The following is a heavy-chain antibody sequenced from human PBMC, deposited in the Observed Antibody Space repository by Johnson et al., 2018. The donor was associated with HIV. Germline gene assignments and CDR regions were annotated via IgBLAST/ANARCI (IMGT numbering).Heavy chain of an antibody. Sequence: VQLVESGGGLVQPGGSLRLSCGASGFSVSNNYMNWVRQAPGKGLEWVSVIYSGGSTYYADSVRGRFTISRDNSRNTLYLQMSSLRAEDTAMYYCSRGLWLTPGTVDIWGQGTVVSVSS. J-gene: IGHJ3*02. D-gene: IGHD6-19*01. CDR2: IYSGGST. CDR1: GFSVSNNY. CDR3: SRGLWLTPGTVDI. V-gene: IGHV3-66*01.